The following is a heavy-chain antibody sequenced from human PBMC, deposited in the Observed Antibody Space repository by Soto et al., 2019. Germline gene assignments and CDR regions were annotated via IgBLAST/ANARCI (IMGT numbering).Heavy chain of an antibody. CDR3: AREANCGSDCYSPVEYSQH. V-gene: IGHV1-18*04. J-gene: IGHJ1*01. Sequence: QVQLVQSGAEVKKPGASVKVSCKASGYTFSNYGISWVRQAPGQGLEWMGWISAYNGKTYDAERLQGRVTMTTDTSTSTAYMELRSLRSDDTAVYYCAREANCGSDCYSPVEYSQHWGQGTLVTVSS. D-gene: IGHD2-21*02. CDR2: ISAYNGKT. CDR1: GYTFSNYG.